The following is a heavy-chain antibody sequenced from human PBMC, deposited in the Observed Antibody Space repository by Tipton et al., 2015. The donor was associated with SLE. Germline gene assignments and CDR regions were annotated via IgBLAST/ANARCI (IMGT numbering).Heavy chain of an antibody. J-gene: IGHJ6*03. D-gene: IGHD2-21*01. CDR1: GVSISSSY. Sequence: TLSLTCNVSGVSISSSYWSWIRQPAGKGLEWIGRIYTSGATDDNPSLKSRVTMSVDMSKNQIFLKMTSVTAADTAVYYCASYRNRGDWYYMDVWGQGTTVTVSS. CDR3: ASYRNRGDWYYMDV. V-gene: IGHV4-4*07. CDR2: IYTSGAT.